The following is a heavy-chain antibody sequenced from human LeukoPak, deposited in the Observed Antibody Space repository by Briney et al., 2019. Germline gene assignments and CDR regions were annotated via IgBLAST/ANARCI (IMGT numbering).Heavy chain of an antibody. Sequence: GGSLRLSCAASGFTFSTYAMNWVRQAPGKGLEWVSVISVSGFSTYYADSVKGRFTISRDNAKNSLYLQMNSLRAEDTALYYCVKDTRDILTGYYNTALDYWGQGTLVSVSS. V-gene: IGHV3-23*01. J-gene: IGHJ4*02. D-gene: IGHD3-9*01. CDR1: GFTFSTYA. CDR3: VKDTRDILTGYYNTALDY. CDR2: ISVSGFST.